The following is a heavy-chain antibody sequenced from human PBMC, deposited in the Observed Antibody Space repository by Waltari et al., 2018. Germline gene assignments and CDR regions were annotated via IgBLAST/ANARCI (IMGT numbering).Heavy chain of an antibody. J-gene: IGHJ4*02. D-gene: IGHD3-10*01. V-gene: IGHV1-18*01. CDR3: VRDDGSGSYRYDH. CDR2: ISAYNGKT. Sequence: LVQSGAEVKKPGASVMISCKASGYIFTNHGFSWVRQAPGQGLEWMAWISAYNGKTNYAQKFQGRVTMTTDTPTSTAYMELRSLRSDDTAVYYCVRDDGSGSYRYDHWGQGTLVTVSS. CDR1: GYIFTNHG.